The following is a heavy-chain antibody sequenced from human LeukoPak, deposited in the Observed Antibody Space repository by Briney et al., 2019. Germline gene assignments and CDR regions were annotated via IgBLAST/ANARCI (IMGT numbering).Heavy chain of an antibody. J-gene: IGHJ2*01. V-gene: IGHV4-61*09. CDR2: IYTSGST. CDR3: ARDYSGYSSSPGPLQWYFDL. D-gene: IGHD6-6*01. Sequence: PSQTLSLTCTVSGGSISSGSYYWSWIRQPAGKGLEWIGHIYTSGSTNYNPSLKSRVTISVDTSKNQFSLKLSSVTAADTAVYYCARDYSGYSSSPGPLQWYFDLWGRGTLVTVSS. CDR1: GGSISSGSYY.